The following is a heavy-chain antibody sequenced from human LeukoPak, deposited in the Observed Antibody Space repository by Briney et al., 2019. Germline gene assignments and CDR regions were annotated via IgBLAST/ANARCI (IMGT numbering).Heavy chain of an antibody. Sequence: PGGSLRLSCAASGFTVSSNYMSWVRQAPGKGLEWVSAISGSGGSTYYADSVKGRFTISRDNSKNTLYLQMNSLRAEDTAVYYCAKSTVSSSPYYFDYWGQGTLVTVSS. J-gene: IGHJ4*02. D-gene: IGHD4-17*01. CDR1: GFTVSSNY. V-gene: IGHV3-23*01. CDR3: AKSTVSSSPYYFDY. CDR2: ISGSGGST.